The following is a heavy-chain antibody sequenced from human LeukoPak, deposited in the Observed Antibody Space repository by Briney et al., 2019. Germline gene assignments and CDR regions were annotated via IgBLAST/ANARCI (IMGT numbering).Heavy chain of an antibody. D-gene: IGHD5-12*01. CDR1: GFTFSDYY. CDR2: ISSSGSTI. J-gene: IGHJ4*02. CDR3: ARNGYSGYDWDY. V-gene: IGHV3-11*01. Sequence: GGSLRLSCAASGFTFSDYYMSWIRQAPGKGLXXVSYISSSGSTIYYADSVKGRFTISRDNAKNSLYLQMNSLRAEDTAVYYCARNGYSGYDWDYWGQGTLVTVSS.